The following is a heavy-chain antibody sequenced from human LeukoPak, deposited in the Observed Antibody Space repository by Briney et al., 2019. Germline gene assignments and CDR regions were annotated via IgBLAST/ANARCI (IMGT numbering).Heavy chain of an antibody. CDR1: GGSFSGYY. J-gene: IGHJ2*01. CDR2: INHSGST. CDR3: ARGGPPESPYYGSISWYFDL. Sequence: PSETLSLTCAVYGGSFSGYYWSWIRQPPGKGLEWIGEINHSGSTNYNPSLKSRVTISVDTSKNQFSLELSSVTAADTAVYYCARGGPPESPYYGSISWYFDLWGRGTLVTVSS. V-gene: IGHV4-34*01. D-gene: IGHD3-10*01.